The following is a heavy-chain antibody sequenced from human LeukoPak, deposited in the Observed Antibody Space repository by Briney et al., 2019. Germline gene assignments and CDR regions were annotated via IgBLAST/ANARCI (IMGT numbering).Heavy chain of an antibody. CDR1: GGSISSYY. J-gene: IGHJ6*03. CDR2: IYYSGGT. CDR3: ARSRQWHYYYMDV. Sequence: SETLSLTCSASGGSISSYYWSWVQQPPGKGLEWIGYIYYSGGTNYNPSLKSRVTISVDTSKNQFSLKLSSVTAADTAVYYCARSRQWHYYYMDVWGKGTTVTVSS. V-gene: IGHV4-59*01. D-gene: IGHD6-19*01.